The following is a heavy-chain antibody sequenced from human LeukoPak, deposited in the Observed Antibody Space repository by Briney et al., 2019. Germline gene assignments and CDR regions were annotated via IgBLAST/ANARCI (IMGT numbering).Heavy chain of an antibody. CDR1: GGSISGSSYY. Sequence: SETLSLTCTVSGGSISGSSYYWGWIRQPPGKGLEWLGSIYYSGSTYYNPSLKSRVTISVDTSKNQFSLKLSSVTAADTAVYYCARAGQWLDYYYYYGMDVWGQGTTVTVSS. V-gene: IGHV4-39*07. CDR2: IYYSGST. CDR3: ARAGQWLDYYYYYGMDV. D-gene: IGHD6-19*01. J-gene: IGHJ6*02.